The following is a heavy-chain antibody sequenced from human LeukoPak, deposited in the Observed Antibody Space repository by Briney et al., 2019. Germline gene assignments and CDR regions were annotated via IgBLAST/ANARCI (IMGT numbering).Heavy chain of an antibody. CDR3: ARDACSGGSCYFDY. Sequence: GGSLRLSCAASGFTFSSYWMSWVRQAPGKRLEWVANIKQDGSEKYYVDSVKGRFTISRDNAKNSLYLQMNSLRAEDTAVYYCARDACSGGSCYFDYWGQGTLVTVSS. CDR2: IKQDGSEK. CDR1: GFTFSSYW. D-gene: IGHD2-15*01. V-gene: IGHV3-7*01. J-gene: IGHJ4*02.